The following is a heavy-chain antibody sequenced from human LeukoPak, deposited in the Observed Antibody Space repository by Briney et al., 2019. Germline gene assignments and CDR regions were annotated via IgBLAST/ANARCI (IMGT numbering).Heavy chain of an antibody. Sequence: SLKVSCKASGGSFNTHAIGWVRQAPGQGLEWMGRIIPILSTTTYAQKFQGGVTITADKSTSTAYMEVSSLRSDDTAVYYCARARNYCESTACYNHFDVWGQGTLVTVSS. CDR2: IIPILSTT. D-gene: IGHD2-2*02. CDR1: GGSFNTHA. V-gene: IGHV1-69*06. CDR3: ARARNYCESTACYNHFDV. J-gene: IGHJ4*02.